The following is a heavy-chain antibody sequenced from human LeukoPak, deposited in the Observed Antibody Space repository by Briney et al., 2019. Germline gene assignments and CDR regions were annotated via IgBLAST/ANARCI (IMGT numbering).Heavy chain of an antibody. J-gene: IGHJ3*02. D-gene: IGHD3-10*01. Sequence: GGSLRLSCAASGFTFSSYWMSWVRQAPGKGLEWVANIKQDGSEKYYVDSVKGRFTISRDNAKNSLYLQMNSLRAEDTAVYYCARKRSTYYYGSGSPGDAFDIWGQGTMVTVSS. CDR3: ARKRSTYYYGSGSPGDAFDI. CDR1: GFTFSSYW. CDR2: IKQDGSEK. V-gene: IGHV3-7*01.